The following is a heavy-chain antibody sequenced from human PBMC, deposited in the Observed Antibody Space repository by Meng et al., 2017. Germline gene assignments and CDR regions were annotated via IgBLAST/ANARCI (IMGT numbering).Heavy chain of an antibody. CDR1: GFTFSSYG. Sequence: GGSLRLSCAASGFTFSSYGMHWVRQAPGKGLEWVAVIWYDGSNKYYADSVKGRFTISRDNSKNTLYLQMNSLRAEDTAVYYCAKEYCSGGSCYEHFDYWGQGNLVNGAS. V-gene: IGHV3-33*06. CDR3: AKEYCSGGSCYEHFDY. J-gene: IGHJ4*02. D-gene: IGHD2-15*01. CDR2: IWYDGSNK.